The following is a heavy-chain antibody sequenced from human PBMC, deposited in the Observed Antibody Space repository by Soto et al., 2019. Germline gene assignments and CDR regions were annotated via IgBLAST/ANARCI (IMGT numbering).Heavy chain of an antibody. CDR3: ARAEDDILTGPYYYYYGMDV. CDR1: GGTFSSYA. Sequence: SVKVSCNASGGTFSSYAISWVRQAPGQGLEWMGGIIPIFGTANYAQKFQGRVTITADKSTSTAYMELSSLRSEDTAVYYCARAEDDILTGPYYYYYGMDVWGQGTTVTVSS. CDR2: IIPIFGTA. V-gene: IGHV1-69*06. J-gene: IGHJ6*02. D-gene: IGHD3-9*01.